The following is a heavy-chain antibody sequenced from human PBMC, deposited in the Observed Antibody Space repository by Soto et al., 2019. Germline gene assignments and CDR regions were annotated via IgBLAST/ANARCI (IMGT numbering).Heavy chain of an antibody. CDR1: GVSINSGGYY. Sequence: QVQLQESGPGLVKPSQTLSLTCSVSGVSINSGGYYWSWIRHHPGKGLEWIGYIYYTGHTFYNPSLKSRVAMSLDTSKNQFSLKLSPMTAADTAVYYCARGSQLERDALDIWGQGTMVTVSS. CDR3: ARGSQLERDALDI. J-gene: IGHJ3*02. V-gene: IGHV4-31*03. D-gene: IGHD1-1*01. CDR2: IYYTGHT.